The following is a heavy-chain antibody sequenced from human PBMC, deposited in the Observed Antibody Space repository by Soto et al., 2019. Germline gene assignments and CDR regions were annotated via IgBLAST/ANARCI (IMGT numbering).Heavy chain of an antibody. CDR3: ASTRMIVAHFDY. V-gene: IGHV4-59*08. D-gene: IGHD3-22*01. CDR2: IYYSGST. CDR1: GGSISSFY. J-gene: IGHJ4*02. Sequence: SSETLSLTCTVSGGSISSFYWSWIRQPPGKGLEWIGYIYYSGSTNYNPSLKSRVTISVDTSKNQFSLKLSSVTAADTAVYHCASTRMIVAHFDYWGQGTLVTVSS.